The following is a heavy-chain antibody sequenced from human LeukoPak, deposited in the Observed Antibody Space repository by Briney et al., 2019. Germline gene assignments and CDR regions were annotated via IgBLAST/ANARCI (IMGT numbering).Heavy chain of an antibody. J-gene: IGHJ6*02. Sequence: SETLSLTCTVSGDSVSSGGYYWSWIRQPPGKGLEWIGNIYYSGSTNYNPSLKSRVTISVDTSKNQFSLKLSSVTAADTAVYYCARGFLYGSGTYTYFGMGLWGQGTTVTVSS. CDR2: IYYSGST. V-gene: IGHV4-61*08. D-gene: IGHD3-10*01. CDR3: ARGFLYGSGTYTYFGMGL. CDR1: GDSVSSGGYY.